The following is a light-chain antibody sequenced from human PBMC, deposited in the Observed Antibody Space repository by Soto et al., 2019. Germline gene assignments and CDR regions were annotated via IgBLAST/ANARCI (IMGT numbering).Light chain of an antibody. J-gene: IGKJ1*01. CDR1: QSISYY. Sequence: DIHMPQSPSSLSASVGDRVTISGRASQSISYYLNWYQHKPGKAPKLLIYAASRLQSGVPSRFSGSGSGTDFSLTIGSLQPEDFETYYCQHTYSTPRTFGQGTKVDIK. V-gene: IGKV1-39*01. CDR3: QHTYSTPRT. CDR2: AAS.